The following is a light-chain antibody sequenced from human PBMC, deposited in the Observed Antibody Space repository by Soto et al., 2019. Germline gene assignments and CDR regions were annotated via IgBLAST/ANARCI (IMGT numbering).Light chain of an antibody. CDR1: QSVSSGY. CDR3: QQRSSSPPT. J-gene: IGKJ4*02. CDR2: AAS. Sequence: EIVLTQSPGTLSLSPGERATLSCRASQSVSSGYLAWYQKKPGQPPRLLIYAASSRATGIPDRFSGSGSGTDFTLTISRLEPEDFAVYYCQQRSSSPPTFGGGTKVEIK. V-gene: IGKV3-20*01.